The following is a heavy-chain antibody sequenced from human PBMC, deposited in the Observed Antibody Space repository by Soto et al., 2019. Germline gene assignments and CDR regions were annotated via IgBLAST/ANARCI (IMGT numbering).Heavy chain of an antibody. CDR1: GFTFSSYA. D-gene: IGHD3-3*01. J-gene: IGHJ4*02. CDR3: AKIGRLRFLEWPGNPRGGRARDY. CDR2: ISGSGGST. Sequence: EVQLLESGGGLVQPGGSLRLSCAASGFTFSSYAMSWVRQAPGKGLEWVSAISGSGGSTYYADSVKGRFTISRDNSKNTLYLQMNSLRAEDTAVYYCAKIGRLRFLEWPGNPRGGRARDYWGQGTLVTVSS. V-gene: IGHV3-23*01.